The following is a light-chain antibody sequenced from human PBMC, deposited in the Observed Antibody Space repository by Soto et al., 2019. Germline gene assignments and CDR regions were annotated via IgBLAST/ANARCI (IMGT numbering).Light chain of an antibody. CDR3: HQYNSWPRGT. V-gene: IGKV1-9*01. CDR2: AAS. J-gene: IGKJ3*01. Sequence: IQLTQSPSSLSASVGDRVTITCRASQDISSYLAWYQQKPGKAPKVLIFAASTLESGVPLRFSGSGSGTDFTLTISSLQSEDSAVYYCHQYNSWPRGTFGPGTKVEIK. CDR1: QDISSY.